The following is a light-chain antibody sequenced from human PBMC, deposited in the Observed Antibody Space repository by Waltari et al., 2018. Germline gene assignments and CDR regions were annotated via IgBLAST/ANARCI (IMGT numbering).Light chain of an antibody. Sequence: QSALTQPASVSGSAGQSITVSCTGTSSDVGDYNFVSWYRHHPGKAPKLMIYEVSNRPSGVSNRFSGSKSGTTASLTISGLQAEDEADYYCSSFTSSNTLVFGTGTKVTVL. J-gene: IGLJ1*01. CDR1: SSDVGDYNF. CDR3: SSFTSSNTLV. V-gene: IGLV2-14*01. CDR2: EVS.